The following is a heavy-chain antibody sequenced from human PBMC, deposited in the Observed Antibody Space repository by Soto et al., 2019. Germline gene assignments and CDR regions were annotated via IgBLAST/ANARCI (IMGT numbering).Heavy chain of an antibody. D-gene: IGHD1-26*01. CDR3: ARSYSGSFIFDY. V-gene: IGHV4-39*01. J-gene: IGHJ4*02. CDR2: IYYSGST. CDR1: GGSISSSSYY. Sequence: PSETLSLTCTVSGGSISSSSYYWGWIRQPPGKGLEWIGSIYYSGSTYYNPSLKSRVTISVDTSKNQFSLKLSSVTAADTAVYYCARSYSGSFIFDYWGQGTLVTVSS.